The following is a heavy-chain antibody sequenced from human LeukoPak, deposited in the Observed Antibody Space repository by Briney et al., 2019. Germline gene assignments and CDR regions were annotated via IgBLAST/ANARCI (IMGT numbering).Heavy chain of an antibody. CDR2: IYRDGSA. CDR3: ARDPGWNYFDY. Sequence: GGSLRLSCAVSGFTVSIYYMTWVRQAPGKGLEWVSFIYRDGSANYADSVKGRFTISRDNSRNTVYLQMNSLRAEDTAVYYCARDPGWNYFDYWGQGTLVTVSS. J-gene: IGHJ4*02. V-gene: IGHV3-66*01. CDR1: GFTVSIYY. D-gene: IGHD2-15*01.